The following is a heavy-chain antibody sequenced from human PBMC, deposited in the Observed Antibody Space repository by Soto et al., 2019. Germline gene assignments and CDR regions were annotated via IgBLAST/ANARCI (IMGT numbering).Heavy chain of an antibody. CDR2: IIPIFGTV. CDR1: GGTFSSYA. CDR3: ASQAPNCGADCHTPPLDYSYGMDV. Sequence: SVKVSCKASGGTFSSYAISWVRQAPGQGLEWMGGIIPIFGTVNYAQKFQVRVTITADESTSTAYMELSSLRSEDTVVYYCASQAPNCGADCHTPPLDYSYGMDVWGQGTTVTVSS. V-gene: IGHV1-69*13. D-gene: IGHD2-21*02. J-gene: IGHJ6*02.